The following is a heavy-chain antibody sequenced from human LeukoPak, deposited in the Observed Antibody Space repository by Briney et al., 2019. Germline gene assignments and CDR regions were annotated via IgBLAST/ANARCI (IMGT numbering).Heavy chain of an antibody. D-gene: IGHD4-17*01. CDR2: IRYDGSNK. J-gene: IGHJ4*02. CDR1: GFTFSSYG. V-gene: IGHV3-33*08. Sequence: GGSLRLSCAASGFTFSSYGMHWVRQAPGKGLEWVAFIRYDGSNKYYADSVKGRFTISTDSSKNTLYLQINSLRAADTAVSYSARRAGDYSHPYDYWGQGTLVTVSS. CDR3: ARRAGDYSHPYDY.